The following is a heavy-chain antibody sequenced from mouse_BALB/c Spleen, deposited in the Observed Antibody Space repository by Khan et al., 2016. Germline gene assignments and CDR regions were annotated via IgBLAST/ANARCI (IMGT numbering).Heavy chain of an antibody. Sequence: EVQLQESGPGLVKPSQSLSLTCTVTGYSITSDYAWNWIRQFPGNKLEWMGYISYSGSTSYNPSLKSRISITRDTSKNQFFLQLNSVTTEATATYYCARDYYGSSYFDYWGQGTTLTVSS. D-gene: IGHD1-1*01. CDR3: ARDYYGSSYFDY. CDR1: GYSITSDYA. V-gene: IGHV3-2*02. J-gene: IGHJ2*01. CDR2: ISYSGST.